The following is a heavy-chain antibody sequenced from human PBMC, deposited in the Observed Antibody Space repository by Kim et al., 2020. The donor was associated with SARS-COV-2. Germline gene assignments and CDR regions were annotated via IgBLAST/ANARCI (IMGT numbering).Heavy chain of an antibody. D-gene: IGHD2-15*01. J-gene: IGHJ4*02. V-gene: IGHV1-3*01. CDR2: GDGYT. Sequence: GDGYTKYSEKFQGRVTVTRDTSASTAYMELSGLRAEDSAVFYCLGGYYFDYWGQGTPVTVSS. CDR3: LGGYYFDY.